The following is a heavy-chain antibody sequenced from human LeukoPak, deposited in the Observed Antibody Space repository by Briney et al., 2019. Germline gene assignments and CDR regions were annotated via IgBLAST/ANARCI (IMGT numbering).Heavy chain of an antibody. CDR3: ARANYGSGSNYYYGLDV. Sequence: PGGSLRLSCAASGFTFDDYGMSWVRQAPGKGLEWVSGIDWNGGSTGYADSVKGRFTISRDNAKNSLYLQMNSLRAEDTALYYCARANYGSGSNYYYGLDVWGQGTTVTVSS. V-gene: IGHV3-20*04. CDR1: GFTFDDYG. D-gene: IGHD3-10*01. J-gene: IGHJ6*02. CDR2: IDWNGGST.